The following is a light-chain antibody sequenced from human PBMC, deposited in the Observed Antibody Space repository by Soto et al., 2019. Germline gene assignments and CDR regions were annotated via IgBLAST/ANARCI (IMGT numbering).Light chain of an antibody. CDR3: HQYGSSPRT. CDR1: QSVSSNF. Sequence: EIVLTQSPGTLSLSPGDRATISCRASQSVSSNFLAWYQQKPGQAPRLLIYGASIRATGIPDRFSGSGSGTDFTLTIRRLESEDFAMYFCHQYGSSPRTFGQGTKVDIK. J-gene: IGKJ1*01. V-gene: IGKV3-20*01. CDR2: GAS.